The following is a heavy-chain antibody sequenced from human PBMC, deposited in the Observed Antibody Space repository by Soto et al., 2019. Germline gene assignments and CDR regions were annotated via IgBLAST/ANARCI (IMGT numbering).Heavy chain of an antibody. V-gene: IGHV4-30-4*01. CDR1: GGSISSGDYY. CDR3: ARDSVGQYCSSTSCQEGWFDP. D-gene: IGHD2-2*01. Sequence: SETLSLTCTGSGGSISSGDYYWSWIRQPPGKGLEWIGYIYYSGSTYYNPSLKSRVTISVDTSKNQFSLKLSSVTAADTAVYYCARDSVGQYCSSTSCQEGWFDPWGQGTLVTVSS. CDR2: IYYSGST. J-gene: IGHJ5*02.